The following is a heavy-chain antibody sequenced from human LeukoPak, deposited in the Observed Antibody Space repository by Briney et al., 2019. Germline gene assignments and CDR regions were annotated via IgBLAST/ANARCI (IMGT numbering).Heavy chain of an antibody. J-gene: IGHJ4*02. CDR2: IYSGGNT. CDR1: GFTVSSNY. V-gene: IGHV3-66*01. D-gene: IGHD6-19*01. Sequence: GGSLRLSCAASGFTVSSNYMSWVRQAPGKGLEWVSFIYSGGNTYYADSVKGRFTISRDNSKNTLYLQMNSLRAEDTAVYYCARRGAVAGTGIIFDYWGQGTLVTVSS. CDR3: ARRGAVAGTGIIFDY.